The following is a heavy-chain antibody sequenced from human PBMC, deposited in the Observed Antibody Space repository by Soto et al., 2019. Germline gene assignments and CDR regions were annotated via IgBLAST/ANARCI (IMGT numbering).Heavy chain of an antibody. D-gene: IGHD6-19*01. CDR2: ISGSGGST. Sequence: EVQLLESGGGLVQPGGSLRLSCAASGFTFSSYAMSWVRQAPGKGLEWVSAISGSGGSTYYAHSVKGRFTISRDNSKNTLYLQMNSLRAEDTAVYYCAKYPRIAVAGSWADYWGQGTLVTVSS. V-gene: IGHV3-23*01. CDR3: AKYPRIAVAGSWADY. CDR1: GFTFSSYA. J-gene: IGHJ4*02.